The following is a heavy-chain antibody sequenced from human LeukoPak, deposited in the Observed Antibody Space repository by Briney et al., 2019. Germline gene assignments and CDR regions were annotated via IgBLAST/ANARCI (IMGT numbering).Heavy chain of an antibody. D-gene: IGHD3-16*01. J-gene: IGHJ5*02. CDR3: ARAPYYEYLWGSSGHWFDP. V-gene: IGHV4-30-4*08. Sequence: PSQTLSLTCTVSGGSISSGGYYWSWIRQPPGKGLEWIGYISYSGSTYYNTSLKSRLTISVDTSKNQFSLQLNSVTAADTAVYYCARAPYYEYLWGSSGHWFDPWGQGTLVTVSS. CDR2: ISYSGST. CDR1: GGSISSGGYY.